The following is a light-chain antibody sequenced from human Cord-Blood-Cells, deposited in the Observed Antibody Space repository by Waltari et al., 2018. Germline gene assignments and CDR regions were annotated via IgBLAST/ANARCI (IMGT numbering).Light chain of an antibody. Sequence: QSALTQPASVSGSPGQSITISCTGTSRDVASYNLVSWYQQHPGKAPKLMIYEVSKRPSGVSNRFSGSKSGNTASLTISGLQAEDEADYYCCSYAGSSTYVFGTGTKVTVL. CDR3: CSYAGSSTYV. J-gene: IGLJ1*01. CDR1: SRDVASYNL. CDR2: EVS. V-gene: IGLV2-23*02.